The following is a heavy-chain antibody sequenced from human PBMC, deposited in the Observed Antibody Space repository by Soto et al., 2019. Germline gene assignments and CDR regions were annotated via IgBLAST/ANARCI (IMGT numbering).Heavy chain of an antibody. CDR3: GRDLGGAYGAFDH. J-gene: IGHJ4*02. CDR1: GASISTSY. CDR2: IYSSGTT. Sequence: LSLTCTVSGASISTSYWSWIRLPPGKGLEWIGYIYSSGTTKYNPSLKSRVAISIDTSKNQFSLKLSPVTAADTAIYYCGRDLGGAYGAFDHWGQGTLVTVSS. D-gene: IGHD4-17*01. V-gene: IGHV4-59*01.